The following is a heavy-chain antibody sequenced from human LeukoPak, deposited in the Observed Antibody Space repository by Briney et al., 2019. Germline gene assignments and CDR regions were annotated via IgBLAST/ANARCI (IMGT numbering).Heavy chain of an antibody. Sequence: ASVKVSCKVSGYTLTELSMHWVRQAPGKGLEWMGGFDPEDGETFYAQKFQGRVTMTEDTSTDTAYMELSSLRSEDTAVYYCATDYYYDSSGSYYTIDYWGQGTLVAVSS. V-gene: IGHV1-24*01. CDR2: FDPEDGET. CDR3: ATDYYYDSSGSYYTIDY. J-gene: IGHJ4*02. CDR1: GYTLTELS. D-gene: IGHD3-22*01.